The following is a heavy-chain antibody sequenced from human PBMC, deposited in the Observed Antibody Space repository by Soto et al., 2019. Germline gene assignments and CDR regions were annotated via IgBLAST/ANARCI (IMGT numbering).Heavy chain of an antibody. CDR2: IIPIFGTA. D-gene: IGHD5-12*01. J-gene: IGHJ4*02. CDR3: AMAGFIVAAAPYYFDY. Sequence: GASVKVSCKASGGTFSSYAISWVRQAPGQGLEWMGGIIPIFGTANYAQKFQGRVTITADKSTSTAYMELSSLRSEDAAVYYCAMAGFIVAAAPYYFDYWGQGTLVTVSS. CDR1: GGTFSSYA. V-gene: IGHV1-69*06.